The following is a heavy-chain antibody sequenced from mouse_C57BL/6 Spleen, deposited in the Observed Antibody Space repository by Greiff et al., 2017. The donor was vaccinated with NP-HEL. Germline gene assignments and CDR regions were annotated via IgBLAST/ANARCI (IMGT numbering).Heavy chain of an antibody. V-gene: IGHV1-64*01. D-gene: IGHD1-1*01. CDR3: ARPNYYGSSSWYFDV. CDR2: IHPNSGST. CDR1: GYTFTSYW. Sequence: VQLKQPGAELVKPGASVKLSCKASGYTFTSYWMHWVKQRPGQGLEWIGMIHPNSGSTNYNEKFKSKATLTVDKSSSTAYMQLSSLTSEDSAVYYCARPNYYGSSSWYFDVWGTGTTVTVSS. J-gene: IGHJ1*03.